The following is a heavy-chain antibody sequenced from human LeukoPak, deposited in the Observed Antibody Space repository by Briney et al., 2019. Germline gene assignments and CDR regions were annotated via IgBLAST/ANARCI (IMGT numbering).Heavy chain of an antibody. J-gene: IGHJ4*02. Sequence: GGSLRLSCAVSGFTVSGNYMSWVRQAPGKGLEWVSFIYSGGTTYYADSVKGRFTISRDNSKNTLYLQMNSLRAEDTAVYYCASRAGGYSHPYDYWGQGILVAVSS. CDR1: GFTVSGNY. CDR3: ASRAGGYSHPYDY. CDR2: IYSGGTT. V-gene: IGHV3-53*01. D-gene: IGHD4-23*01.